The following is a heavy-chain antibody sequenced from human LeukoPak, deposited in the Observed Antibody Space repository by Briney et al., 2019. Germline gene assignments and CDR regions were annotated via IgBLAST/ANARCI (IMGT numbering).Heavy chain of an antibody. D-gene: IGHD2-15*01. V-gene: IGHV3-30*02. CDR3: AKTHGPYCSVGTCLDYYYYMDV. CDR1: GFTFDNYG. Sequence: GGSLRLSCAASGFTFDNYGMHWVRQAPGKGLEWVAFVRYDETNKYYVDSVKGRFTISRDNSKNTLYLQMNSLRVEDTAIYYCAKTHGPYCSVGTCLDYYYYMDVWGKGATVTVSS. CDR2: VRYDETNK. J-gene: IGHJ6*03.